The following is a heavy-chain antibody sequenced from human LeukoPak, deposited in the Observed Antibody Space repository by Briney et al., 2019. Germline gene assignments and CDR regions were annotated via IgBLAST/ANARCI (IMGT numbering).Heavy chain of an antibody. CDR1: GFTFSSYA. CDR2: ISYDGSNK. Sequence: GGSLRLSCAASGFTFSSYAMHWVRQAPGKGLEWVAVISYDGSNKYYADSVKGQFTISRDNSKNTLYLQMNSLRAEDTAVYYCARDLVYWGQGTLVTVSS. CDR3: ARDLVY. J-gene: IGHJ4*02. V-gene: IGHV3-30*04.